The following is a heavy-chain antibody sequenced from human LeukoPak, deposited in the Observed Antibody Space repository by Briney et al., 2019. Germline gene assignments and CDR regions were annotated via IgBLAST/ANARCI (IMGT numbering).Heavy chain of an antibody. CDR1: GGSISSGGYY. CDR3: ARGIGVYYYDSSGYYPSGYFQH. V-gene: IGHV4-31*03. CDR2: IYYSGST. J-gene: IGHJ1*01. Sequence: SETLSLTCTVSGGSISSGGYYWSWIRQHPGKGLEWIGYIYYSGSTYYNPSLKSRVTISVDTSKSQFSLKLSSVTAADTAVYFCARGIGVYYYDSSGYYPSGYFQHWGQGTLVTVSS. D-gene: IGHD3-22*01.